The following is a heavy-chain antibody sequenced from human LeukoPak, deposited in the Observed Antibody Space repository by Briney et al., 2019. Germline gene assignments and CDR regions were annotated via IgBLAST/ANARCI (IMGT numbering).Heavy chain of an antibody. CDR3: ACGSGDWTYYFDY. D-gene: IGHD2-21*02. J-gene: IGHJ4*02. Sequence: SETLSLTCTVSGYSISSGYLWGWIRPPPGKGLEWIGSTYHGGTTYSNPSLKSRVIISEDTSKNQFSLKLSSVTAADTAVYYCACGSGDWTYYFDYWGQGTLVTVSS. CDR1: GYSISSGYL. CDR2: TYHGGTT. V-gene: IGHV4-38-2*02.